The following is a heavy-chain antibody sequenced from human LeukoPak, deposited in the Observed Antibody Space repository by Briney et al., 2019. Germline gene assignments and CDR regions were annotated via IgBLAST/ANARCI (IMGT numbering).Heavy chain of an antibody. J-gene: IGHJ2*01. CDR1: GGSFSGYY. V-gene: IGHV4-34*01. CDR3: ARGMTHGYFDL. CDR2: INHSGST. Sequence: SETLSLTCAVYGGSFSGYYWSWIRQPPGKGLEWIGEINHSGSTNYNPSLKSRVTISVDTSKNQFSLKLSSVTAADTAVYYCARGMTHGYFDLWGRGTLVAVSS.